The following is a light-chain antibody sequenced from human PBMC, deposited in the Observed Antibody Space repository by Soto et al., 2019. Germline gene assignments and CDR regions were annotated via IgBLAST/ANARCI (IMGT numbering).Light chain of an antibody. V-gene: IGKV3-15*01. CDR3: QQYENWPYT. CDR1: QSVSSN. J-gene: IGKJ2*01. Sequence: EIVMTQSPATLSVSPGERATLSCRATQSVSSNLAWYQQKPGQAPSLLIYRASTRAAAIPGRFNGSGSGTQFTLTITGLQSEDFAVYYCQQYENWPYTFGQGTKLEIK. CDR2: RAS.